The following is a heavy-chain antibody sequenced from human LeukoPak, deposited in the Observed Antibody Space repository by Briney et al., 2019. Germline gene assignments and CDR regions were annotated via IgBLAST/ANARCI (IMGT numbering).Heavy chain of an antibody. CDR3: ARGNKGYYYYMDV. CDR2: IIPIFGTA. V-gene: IGHV1-69*05. D-gene: IGHD2/OR15-2a*01. J-gene: IGHJ6*03. CDR1: GGTFSSYA. Sequence: SVKVSCKASGGTFSSYAISWVRQAPGQGLEWMGGIIPIFGTANYAQKFQGRVTITTDESTSTAYMELSSLRSEDTAAYYCARGNKGYYYYMDVWGKGTTVTVSS.